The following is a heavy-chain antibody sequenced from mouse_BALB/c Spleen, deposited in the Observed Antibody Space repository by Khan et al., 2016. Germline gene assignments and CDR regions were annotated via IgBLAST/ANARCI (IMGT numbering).Heavy chain of an antibody. V-gene: IGHV1-9*01. J-gene: IGHJ3*01. CDR3: ARGAY. CDR2: ILPGSGST. Sequence: QVPLQQSGAELMKPGASVKISCKATGYTFGSYWIEWVKQRPGHGLEWIGEILPGSGSTNYNENFKVTATFTADTSSNTAYMQLRSLTSEDSAVYYCARGAYWGQGTLVTVSA. CDR1: GYTFGSYW.